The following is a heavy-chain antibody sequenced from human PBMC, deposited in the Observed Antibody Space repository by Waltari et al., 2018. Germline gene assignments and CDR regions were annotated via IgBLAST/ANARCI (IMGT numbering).Heavy chain of an antibody. J-gene: IGHJ3*02. Sequence: QVQLVQSGAEVKKPGSSVKVSCTASGGTFSSYDINWVRQAPGQGLEWMGRIIPILGNANYAQRFRERVTIKAGTGIAYMELSSLRSADTAVYYCARGAHGAFDIWGQGTMVTVSS. CDR2: IIPILGNA. CDR1: GGTFSSYD. V-gene: IGHV1-69*04. CDR3: ARGAHGAFDI.